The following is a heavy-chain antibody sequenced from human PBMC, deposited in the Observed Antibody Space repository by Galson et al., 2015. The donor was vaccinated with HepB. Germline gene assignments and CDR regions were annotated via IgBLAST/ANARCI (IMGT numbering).Heavy chain of an antibody. Sequence: SCKASGYTFTSYGISWVRQAPGKGLEWVGRIKSKTDGGTTDYAAPVKGRFTISRDDSKNTLYLQVNSLKTEDTAVYYCTTGHALYYDSSGYYSDAFDIWGQGTMVTVSS. CDR3: TTGHALYYDSSGYYSDAFDI. D-gene: IGHD3-22*01. CDR2: IKSKTDGGTT. J-gene: IGHJ3*02. CDR1: GYTFTSYG. V-gene: IGHV3-15*01.